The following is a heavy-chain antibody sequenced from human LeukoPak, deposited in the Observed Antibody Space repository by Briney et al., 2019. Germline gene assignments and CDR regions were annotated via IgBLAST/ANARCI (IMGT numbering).Heavy chain of an antibody. CDR1: GFTFSSYA. CDR3: AREPPFIIGTTFFDY. D-gene: IGHD1-20*01. J-gene: IGHJ4*02. V-gene: IGHV3-23*01. CDR2: ISSSGGST. Sequence: GGSLRLSCAASGFTFSSYAMSWVRQAPGKGLEWVSAISSSGGSTYYADSVKGRFTISRDNSKNTLYLQMNSLRAEDTAVCYCAREPPFIIGTTFFDYWGQGTLVTVSS.